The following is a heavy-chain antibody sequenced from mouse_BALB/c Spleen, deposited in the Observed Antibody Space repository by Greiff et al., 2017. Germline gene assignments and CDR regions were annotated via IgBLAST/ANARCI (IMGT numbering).Heavy chain of an antibody. CDR2: IYPGSGST. CDR3: TRGSLAY. Sequence: LQQPGSELVRPGASVKLSCKASGYTFTSYWMHWVKQRPGQGLEWIGNIYPGSGSTNYDEKFKSKATLTVDTSSSTAYMQLSSLTSEDSAVYYCTRGSLAYWGQGTLVTVSA. CDR1: GYTFTSYW. V-gene: IGHV1S22*01. J-gene: IGHJ3*01.